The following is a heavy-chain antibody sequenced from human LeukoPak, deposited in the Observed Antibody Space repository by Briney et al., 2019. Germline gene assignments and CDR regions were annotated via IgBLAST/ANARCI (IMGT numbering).Heavy chain of an antibody. V-gene: IGHV1-46*01. J-gene: IGHJ4*02. CDR3: VRGRIGYSSGFPYFDY. D-gene: IGHD6-19*01. CDR1: GYTFTTYY. CDR2: INPSGGGT. Sequence: ASVKVSSKASGYTFTTYYMHWVRHAPGQGLEWMGIINPSGGGTNYAQKFQGRVTMTRDTSTSTVYMELTSLRSDDTAVYFCVRGRIGYSSGFPYFDYWGQGTLVTVSS.